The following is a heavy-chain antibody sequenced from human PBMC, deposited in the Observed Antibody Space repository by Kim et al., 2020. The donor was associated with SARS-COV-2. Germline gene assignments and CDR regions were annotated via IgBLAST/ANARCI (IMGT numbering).Heavy chain of an antibody. D-gene: IGHD3-22*01. J-gene: IGHJ5*02. CDR1: GYTFTSYY. CDR2: INPSGGST. V-gene: IGHV1-46*01. CDR3: ARDLRGYSIPGWFDP. Sequence: ASVKVSCKASGYTFTSYYMQWVRQAPGQGLEWMGIINPSGGSTSYAQKFQGRVTMTRDTSTSTVYMELSSLRSEDTAVYYCARDLRGYSIPGWFDPWGQGTLVTVSS.